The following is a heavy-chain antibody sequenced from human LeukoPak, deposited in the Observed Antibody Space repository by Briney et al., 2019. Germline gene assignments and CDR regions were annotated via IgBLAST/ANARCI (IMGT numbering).Heavy chain of an antibody. Sequence: PWETLSLTCTVSGGSITRYYWTWIRQPPGKGLEWIGYIWSNGSNNYNPSLKSRVAISLDTSKRQFSLRLTSVTAADTAVYYCARDGCSSTSCYSDYYYGMDVWGQGTTVTVSS. D-gene: IGHD2-2*01. CDR3: ARDGCSSTSCYSDYYYGMDV. J-gene: IGHJ6*02. V-gene: IGHV4-59*01. CDR1: GGSITRYY. CDR2: IWSNGSN.